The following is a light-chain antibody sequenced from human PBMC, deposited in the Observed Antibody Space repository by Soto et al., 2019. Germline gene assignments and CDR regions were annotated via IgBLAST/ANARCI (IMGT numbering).Light chain of an antibody. V-gene: IGKV3-15*01. CDR1: QSFSST. CDR3: QQRSCWRWT. J-gene: IGKJ1*01. Sequence: EIVMTQSPATLSVSPGERATLSSRASQSFSSTLAWYQQKPGQAPRLLIYGASSRATGIPARFSGSGSGKEFSLTISSLQSEDFAVYYCQQRSCWRWTFGQGSKVDMK. CDR2: GAS.